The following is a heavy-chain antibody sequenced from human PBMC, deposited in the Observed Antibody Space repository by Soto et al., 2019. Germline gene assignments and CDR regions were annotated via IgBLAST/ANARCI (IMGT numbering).Heavy chain of an antibody. V-gene: IGHV3-11*05. CDR2: ISSSSSYT. D-gene: IGHD5-12*01. CDR3: ARDHHRYSGYDYVDY. CDR1: GFTFIDYY. J-gene: IGHJ4*02. Sequence: PGGSLRLSCTSSGFTFIDYYMSWIRQATGKGLEWVSYISSSSSYTNYADSVKGRFTISRDNAKNSLYLQMNSLRAEDTAVYCCARDHHRYSGYDYVDYWGQGTLVTVSS.